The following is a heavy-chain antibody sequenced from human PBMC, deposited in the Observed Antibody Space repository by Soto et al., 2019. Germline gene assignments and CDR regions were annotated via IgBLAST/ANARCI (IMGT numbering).Heavy chain of an antibody. CDR3: ERDLPRGGDTRYYGMDV. V-gene: IGHV3-21*01. D-gene: IGHD2-21*02. Sequence: EVQLVESGGGLVKPGGSLRLSCAASGFTFSSYSMNWVRQAPGKGLEWVSSTSRSGSFIYYYADSVKGRFTISRDNAKNSLYLQMNSLRAEDTAVYYCERDLPRGGDTRYYGMDVWGQGTTVTVSS. CDR1: GFTFSSYS. CDR2: TSRSGSFI. J-gene: IGHJ6*02.